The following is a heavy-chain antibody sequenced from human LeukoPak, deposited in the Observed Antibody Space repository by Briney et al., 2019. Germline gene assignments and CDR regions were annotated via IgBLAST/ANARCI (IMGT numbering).Heavy chain of an antibody. D-gene: IGHD4-17*01. CDR1: GYTFSTYG. V-gene: IGHV1-18*01. Sequence: ASVKVSCKSAGYTFSTYGISWARQAPGQGLEWMGWISGNNGNTNYAQNFQGRVTMTTDTSTSTAYMELRSLRSDDTAVYYCARDGLTTVTTPIDYWGQGTLVTVSS. CDR2: ISGNNGNT. CDR3: ARDGLTTVTTPIDY. J-gene: IGHJ4*02.